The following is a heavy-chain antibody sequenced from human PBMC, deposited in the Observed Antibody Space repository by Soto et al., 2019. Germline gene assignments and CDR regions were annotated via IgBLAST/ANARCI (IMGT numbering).Heavy chain of an antibody. Sequence: SVKVSCKASGGTFSSYAISWVRQAPGQGLEWMGGIIPIFGTANYAQKFQGRVTITADESTSTAYMELSSLRSEDTAVYYCARDRLGSSWPDYWGQGTLVTVSS. CDR2: IIPIFGTA. CDR1: GGTFSSYA. D-gene: IGHD6-13*01. CDR3: ARDRLGSSWPDY. J-gene: IGHJ4*02. V-gene: IGHV1-69*13.